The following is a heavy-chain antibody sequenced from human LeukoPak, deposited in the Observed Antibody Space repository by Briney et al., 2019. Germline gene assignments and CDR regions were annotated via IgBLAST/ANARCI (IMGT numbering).Heavy chain of an antibody. V-gene: IGHV1-2*02. D-gene: IGHD4-17*01. J-gene: IGHJ4*02. CDR3: ARGGYGDRIDY. Sequence: GASVKVSCKASGYTFTGYYMNWVRQAPGQGLEWMGWINPNSGGTNYAQKFQGRVTMTRDTSTSIVYMELSRLRSEDTAVYYCARGGYGDRIDYWGQGTLVSVSS. CDR2: INPNSGGT. CDR1: GYTFTGYY.